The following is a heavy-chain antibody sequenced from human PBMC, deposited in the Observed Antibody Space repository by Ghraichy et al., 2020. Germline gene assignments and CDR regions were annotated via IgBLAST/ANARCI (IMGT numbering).Heavy chain of an antibody. CDR3: VKDPDSSGYLRGIGINWFDP. D-gene: IGHD3-22*01. CDR1: GFTFSSYA. V-gene: IGHV3-64D*06. Sequence: GGSLRLSCSASGFTFSSYAMHWVRQAPGKGLEYVSAISSNGGSTYYADSVKGRFTISRDNSKNTLYLQMSSLRAEDTAVYYCVKDPDSSGYLRGIGINWFDPWGQGTLVTVSS. J-gene: IGHJ5*02. CDR2: ISSNGGST.